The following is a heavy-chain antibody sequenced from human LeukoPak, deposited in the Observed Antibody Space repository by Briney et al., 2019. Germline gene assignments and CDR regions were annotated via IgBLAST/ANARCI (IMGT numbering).Heavy chain of an antibody. CDR2: INPNSGGT. V-gene: IGHV1-2*02. CDR1: GYTFTGYY. J-gene: IGHJ5*02. CDR3: ARESLPRSSSWYQNWFDP. D-gene: IGHD6-13*01. Sequence: ASVKVSYKASGYTFTGYYMHWVRQAPGQGLEWTGWINPNSGGTNYAQKFQGRVTMARDTSISTAYMELSRLRSDDTAVYYCARESLPRSSSWYQNWFDPWGQGTLVTVSS.